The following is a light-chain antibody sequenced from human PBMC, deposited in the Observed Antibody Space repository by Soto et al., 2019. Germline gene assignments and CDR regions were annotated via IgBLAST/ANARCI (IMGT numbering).Light chain of an antibody. CDR1: QSISSW. V-gene: IGKV1-5*01. CDR2: DAS. Sequence: DIQITQSPSTLSASVGDRVTITCRASQSISSWLAWYQQKPGKAPKLLIYDASSLESGVPSRFSGSGSGTEFTLTISSXQPDDFATYYCQQYNSYSGRFGQGTKVDTK. CDR3: QQYNSYSGR. J-gene: IGKJ1*01.